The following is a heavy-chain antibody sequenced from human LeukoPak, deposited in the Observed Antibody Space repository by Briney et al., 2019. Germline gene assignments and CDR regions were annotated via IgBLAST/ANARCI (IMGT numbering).Heavy chain of an antibody. CDR1: GFTVSSNY. D-gene: IGHD3-22*01. J-gene: IGHJ4*02. CDR3: ARDHGVTMIVVEAH. CDR2: ISYDGSNK. V-gene: IGHV3-30-3*01. Sequence: GGSLRLSCAASGFTVSSNYKSWVRQAPGKGLEWVAVISYDGSNKYYADSVKGRFTISRDNSKNTLYLQMDSLRAEDTAVYYCARDHGVTMIVVEAHWGQGTFVTVSS.